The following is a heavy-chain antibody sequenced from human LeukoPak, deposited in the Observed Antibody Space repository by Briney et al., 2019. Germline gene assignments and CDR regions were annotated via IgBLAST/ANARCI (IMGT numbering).Heavy chain of an antibody. V-gene: IGHV1-2*02. CDR1: GYTFTAYY. Sequence: ASVKVSCKASGYTFTAYYLHWVRQAPGQGLGWMGWINPNSGGTKYAQKFQGRVTMTRDTSISTAYMELSRLRSDDTDDTAVYYCARDVRVTYYFDYWGQGTLVTVSS. D-gene: IGHD4-11*01. J-gene: IGHJ4*02. CDR3: ARDVRVTYYFDY. CDR2: INPNSGGT.